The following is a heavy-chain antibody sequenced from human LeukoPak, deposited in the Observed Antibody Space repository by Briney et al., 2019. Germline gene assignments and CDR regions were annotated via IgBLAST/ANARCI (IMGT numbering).Heavy chain of an antibody. V-gene: IGHV3-30*03. J-gene: IGHJ3*02. D-gene: IGHD5-18*01. CDR1: GFTFSTYG. CDR3: ARVLYSYGYSEFAFDI. CDR2: ITYDGYYK. Sequence: PGGSLRLSCAASGFTFSTYGMHWVRQAPGKGLEWVALITYDGYYKYYSDSVKGRFTISSDTSKNTLSLQMNSLRAEDTAVYYCARVLYSYGYSEFAFDIWGQGTMVTVSS.